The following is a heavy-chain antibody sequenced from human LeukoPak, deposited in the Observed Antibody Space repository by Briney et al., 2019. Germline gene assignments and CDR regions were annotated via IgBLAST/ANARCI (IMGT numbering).Heavy chain of an antibody. V-gene: IGHV4-39*07. CDR3: ARSGSPTPYYFDY. D-gene: IGHD3-10*01. CDR1: GGSVSSGSYY. Sequence: SETLSLTCTVSGGSVSSGSYYWSWIRQPPGKGLEWIGEINHSGSTNYNPSLKSRVTISVDTSKNQFSLKLSSVTAADTAVYYCARSGSPTPYYFDYWGQGTLVTVSS. CDR2: INHSGST. J-gene: IGHJ4*02.